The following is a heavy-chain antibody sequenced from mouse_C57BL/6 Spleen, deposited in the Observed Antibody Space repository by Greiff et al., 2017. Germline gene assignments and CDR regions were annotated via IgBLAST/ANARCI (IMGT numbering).Heavy chain of an antibody. D-gene: IGHD1-1*01. CDR1: GYTFTDYY. J-gene: IGHJ4*01. CDR2: IGPGSGST. V-gene: IGHV1-77*01. Sequence: VQLQQSGAELVKPGASVKISCKASGYTFTDYYINWVKQRPGQGLEWIGKIGPGSGSTYYNEKFKGKATLTADKSSSTAYMQLSSLTSEDSAVYFCARFTTVVAEDCDYYAMDYWGQGTSVTVSS. CDR3: ARFTTVVAEDCDYYAMDY.